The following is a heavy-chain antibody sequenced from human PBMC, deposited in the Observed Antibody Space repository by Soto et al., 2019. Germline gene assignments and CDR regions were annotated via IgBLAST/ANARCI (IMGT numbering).Heavy chain of an antibody. Sequence: GGPLRLSCTASGFSFSSNWMSWVRQAPGKGPEWVANINQDGSEKYCADSVKGRFTISRDNAKNSLYLQMDSLRVEETALYYCFNVAFGYWGRGTLVTVSS. CDR3: FNVAFGY. CDR2: INQDGSEK. V-gene: IGHV3-7*01. CDR1: GFSFSSNW. J-gene: IGHJ4*02.